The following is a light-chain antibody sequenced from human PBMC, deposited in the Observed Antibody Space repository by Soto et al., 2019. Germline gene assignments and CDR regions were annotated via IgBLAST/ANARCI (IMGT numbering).Light chain of an antibody. CDR1: QSLLHSNGYNY. J-gene: IGKJ3*01. CDR3: SSFTSRFTFV. CDR2: GNH. V-gene: IGKV2-28*01. Sequence: DIVMTQSPLSLPVTPGEPASISCRSSQSLLHSNGYNYLDWYRQIPGTAPKLLIFGNHNRPSGASDRFSGSKSGNTASLTISGLQAEDEADYYCSSFTSRFTFVFGTGTKVDIK.